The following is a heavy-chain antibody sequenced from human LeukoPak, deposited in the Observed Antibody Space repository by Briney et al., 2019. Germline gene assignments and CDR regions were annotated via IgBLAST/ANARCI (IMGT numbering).Heavy chain of an antibody. Sequence: GGSLRLSCAASGFTFSSYAMSWVRQAPGKGLEWVSGISGSGGSTYYADSVKGRFTISRDNSKNTLYLQMNSLRGEDTAEYYCARDFFPIADSTWYEIGYWGQGTLATVSS. CDR3: ARDFFPIADSTWYEIGY. J-gene: IGHJ4*02. CDR1: GFTFSSYA. D-gene: IGHD2-21*01. V-gene: IGHV3-23*01. CDR2: ISGSGGST.